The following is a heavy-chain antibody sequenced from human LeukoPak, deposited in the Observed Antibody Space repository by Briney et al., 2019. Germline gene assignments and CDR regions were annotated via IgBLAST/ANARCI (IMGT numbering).Heavy chain of an antibody. D-gene: IGHD3-10*01. Sequence: GGSMRLSCAASGFSVSSKYMSWVRQAPGKGLEWVSVLYTAGDTYYADSVKGRFTISRDNSKNTLYLQMNSLRAEDTALYYCARDPYGSGSYYAYWGQGTLVTVSS. V-gene: IGHV3-53*01. CDR2: LYTAGDT. CDR3: ARDPYGSGSYYAY. J-gene: IGHJ4*02. CDR1: GFSVSSKY.